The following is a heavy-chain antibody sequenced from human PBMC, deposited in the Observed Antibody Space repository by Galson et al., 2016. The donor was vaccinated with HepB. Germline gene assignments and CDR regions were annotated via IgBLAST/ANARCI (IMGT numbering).Heavy chain of an antibody. Sequence: SETLSLTCAVYGGSFSGYSWTWIRQPPGKGLEWIGEIHYSGTPNYKSSLQSRVTISVDTSKNQFSLKMSSVTAADTAVYYCARLYSYGVFDYWGQGTLVTVSS. CDR3: ARLYSYGVFDY. V-gene: IGHV4-34*01. J-gene: IGHJ4*02. CDR1: GGSFSGYS. D-gene: IGHD5-18*01. CDR2: IHYSGTP.